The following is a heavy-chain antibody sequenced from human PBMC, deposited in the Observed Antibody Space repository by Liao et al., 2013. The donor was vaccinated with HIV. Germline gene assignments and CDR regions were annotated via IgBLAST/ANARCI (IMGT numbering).Heavy chain of an antibody. V-gene: IGHV4-39*06. CDR2: IYYDGST. CDR3: AREHVYSNSYSYYFYMDV. CDR1: GGSISSASYS. D-gene: IGHD4-11*01. J-gene: IGHJ6*03. Sequence: RLQLQESGPGLVKPSETLSLTCTVSGGSISSASYSWGWIRQTPGKGLEWIGSIYYDGSTYYNPSLKSRITISVDTSKNQFSLRLSSVSAADTAVYFCAREHVYSNSYSYYFYMDVWAKGPRSPSP.